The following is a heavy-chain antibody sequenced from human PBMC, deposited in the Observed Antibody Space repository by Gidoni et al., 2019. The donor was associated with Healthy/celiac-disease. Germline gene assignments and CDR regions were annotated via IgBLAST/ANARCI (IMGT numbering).Heavy chain of an antibody. V-gene: IGHV2-5*02. J-gene: IGHJ5*02. CDR2: IYWDDDK. CDR1: GFSLSTSGVG. CDR3: AHSFWNYSGFDP. Sequence: QITLKESGPTLVKPTQTLTLTCTFSGFSLSTSGVGAGWIRQPPGKALEWLALIYWDDDKRYSPSLKSRLTITKDTSKNQVVLTMTNMDPVDTATYYGAHSFWNYSGFDPWGQGTLVTVSS. D-gene: IGHD1-7*01.